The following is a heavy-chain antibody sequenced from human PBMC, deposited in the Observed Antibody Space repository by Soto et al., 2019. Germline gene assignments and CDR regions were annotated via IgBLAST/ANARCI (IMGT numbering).Heavy chain of an antibody. CDR2: IYYSGST. J-gene: IGHJ5*02. CDR1: GGSISSRGYY. Sequence: PSETLSVTCTVAGGSISSRGYYWGWIRQPPGKGLEWIGTIYYSGSTYYNPSLKSRVTISVDTSKNQFSLKLSSVTAADTAVYYCARVPSPWGQGTLVTVSS. CDR3: ARVPSP. V-gene: IGHV4-39*07.